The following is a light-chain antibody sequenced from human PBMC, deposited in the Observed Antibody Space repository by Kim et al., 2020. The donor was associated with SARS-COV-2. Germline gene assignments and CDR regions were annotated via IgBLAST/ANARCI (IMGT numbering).Light chain of an antibody. V-gene: IGKV3-15*01. CDR3: QQYNHWLWT. Sequence: APPGESAPFSCRGSQSGTSYFAWYQQKPGQAPRLLVYGASTRATGVPARFSGSGSGTEFTLTISSLESEDFAVYYCQQYNHWLWTFGQGTKVDIK. CDR2: GAS. J-gene: IGKJ1*01. CDR1: QSGTSY.